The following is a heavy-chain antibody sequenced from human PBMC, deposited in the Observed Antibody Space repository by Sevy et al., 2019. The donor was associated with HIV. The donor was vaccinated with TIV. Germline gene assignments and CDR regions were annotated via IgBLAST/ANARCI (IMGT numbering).Heavy chain of an antibody. CDR1: GYTFTSFG. D-gene: IGHD2-15*01. J-gene: IGHJ4*02. Sequence: ASVKVSCKTSGYTFTSFGITWVRQAPGQGLEWMGWISAYNGNTDYAEKLQGRVTMTTDTSTSTAYMELSSLTSDDTAVYCCARVCWATDHWGQGTLVTVSS. CDR2: ISAYNGNT. CDR3: ARVCWATDH. V-gene: IGHV1-18*01.